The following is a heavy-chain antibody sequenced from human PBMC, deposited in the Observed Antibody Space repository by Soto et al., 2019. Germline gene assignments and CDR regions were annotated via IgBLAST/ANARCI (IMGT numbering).Heavy chain of an antibody. V-gene: IGHV3-23*01. J-gene: IGHJ4*02. Sequence: GGSLRLSCAASGFTFSSYAMNWVRQAPGKGLEWVSVISGSGGSTYYADSVKGRFTISRDNAKNSLFLQMNSLRPEDTALYYCAKDMKWGGMTTIHYFDSWGQGTQVTVSS. CDR3: AKDMKWGGMTTIHYFDS. CDR1: GFTFSSYA. D-gene: IGHD4-17*01. CDR2: ISGSGGST.